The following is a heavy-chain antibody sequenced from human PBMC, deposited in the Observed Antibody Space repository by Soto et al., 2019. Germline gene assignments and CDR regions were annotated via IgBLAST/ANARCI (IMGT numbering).Heavy chain of an antibody. Sequence: GGSLRLSCAASGFSFSGYTLSWVRQAPGKGLEWVSSISGIGGSTYYADSVRGRFTISRDNSKSTLFLQMNSLRAEDTAVYYCANLPADYNNDYYYYGLDVWGQGTTVTVPS. CDR1: GFSFSGYT. J-gene: IGHJ6*02. D-gene: IGHD4-4*01. V-gene: IGHV3-23*01. CDR3: ANLPADYNNDYYYYGLDV. CDR2: ISGIGGST.